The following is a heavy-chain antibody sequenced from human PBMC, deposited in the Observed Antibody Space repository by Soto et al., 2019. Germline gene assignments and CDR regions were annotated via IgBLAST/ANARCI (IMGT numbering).Heavy chain of an antibody. Sequence: MRWPRQAPGQGLEWMGWISAYNGNTNYAQKLQGRVTMTTDTSTSTAYMELRSLRSDDTAVYYCAREVEQQLDNWGQGTLVTVYS. J-gene: IGHJ4*02. D-gene: IGHD6-13*01. CDR3: AREVEQQLDN. V-gene: IGHV1-18*01. CDR2: ISAYNGNT.